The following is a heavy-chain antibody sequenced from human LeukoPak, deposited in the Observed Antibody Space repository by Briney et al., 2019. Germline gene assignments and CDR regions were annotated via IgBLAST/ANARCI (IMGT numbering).Heavy chain of an antibody. Sequence: GGSLRLSCAASGFTFSSYAMSWVRQAPGKGLEWVSAISGSGGSTYYADSVKGRFTISRDNSKNTLYLQMNSLRAEDTAVYYCARDLMGIAYRGAFYYWGQGTLVTVSS. CDR1: GFTFSSYA. CDR2: ISGSGGST. D-gene: IGHD6-13*01. J-gene: IGHJ4*02. CDR3: ARDLMGIAYRGAFYY. V-gene: IGHV3-23*01.